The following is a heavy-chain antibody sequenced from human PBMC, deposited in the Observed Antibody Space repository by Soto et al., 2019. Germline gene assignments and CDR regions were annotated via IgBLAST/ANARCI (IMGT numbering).Heavy chain of an antibody. D-gene: IGHD1-7*01. V-gene: IGHV3-9*01. J-gene: IGHJ4*02. CDR1: GFTFDDFA. Sequence: ELHLVESGGDLVQTGRSLRLSCVGSVVSGFTFDDFAMHWVRQGPGRGLEWVSGISWNGRNIAYADSVKGRFTISRDNTKSSLYLQMHSLTPDDTALYYCVLAQNWDSGVVHFESWGQGTRVTVSS. CDR3: VLAQNWDSGVVHFES. CDR2: ISWNGRNI.